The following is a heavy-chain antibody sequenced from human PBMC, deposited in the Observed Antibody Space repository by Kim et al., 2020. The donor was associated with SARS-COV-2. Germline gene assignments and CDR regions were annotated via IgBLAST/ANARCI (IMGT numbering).Heavy chain of an antibody. D-gene: IGHD6-6*01. Sequence: GGCLRLSCAASGFTFSSYAMHWVRQAPGKGLEWVAVISYDGSNKYYADSVKGRFTISRDNSKNTLYLQMNSLRAEDTAVYYCARNSSSPFFDYWGQGTLVTVSS. CDR1: GFTFSSYA. V-gene: IGHV3-30-3*01. CDR2: ISYDGSNK. CDR3: ARNSSSPFFDY. J-gene: IGHJ4*02.